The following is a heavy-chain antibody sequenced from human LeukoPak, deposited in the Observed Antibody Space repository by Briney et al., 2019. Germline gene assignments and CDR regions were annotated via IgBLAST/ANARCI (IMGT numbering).Heavy chain of an antibody. Sequence: GGSPRLSCAASGFTFSSYAMSWVRQAPGKGLEWVSAISGSGGSTYYADSVKGRFTISRDNSKNTLYLQMNSLRAEDTAVYYCAKDPLCCSSTSCYVHYFDYWGQGTLVTVSS. CDR2: ISGSGGST. CDR1: GFTFSSYA. V-gene: IGHV3-23*01. CDR3: AKDPLCCSSTSCYVHYFDY. J-gene: IGHJ4*02. D-gene: IGHD2-2*01.